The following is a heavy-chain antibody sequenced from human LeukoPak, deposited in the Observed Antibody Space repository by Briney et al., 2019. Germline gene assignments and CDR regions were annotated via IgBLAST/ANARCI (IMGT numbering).Heavy chain of an antibody. CDR1: GYTFTGYY. V-gene: IGHV1-2*02. Sequence: ASVKVSSKASGYTFTGYYMHWVRQAPGQGLEWMGWINPNSGGTNYAQKFQGRVTMTRDTSISTAYMELSRLRSDDTAVYYCARVTGVRNLYYDSRRGWFDPWGQGTLVTVSA. CDR2: INPNSGGT. J-gene: IGHJ5*02. D-gene: IGHD3-22*01. CDR3: ARVTGVRNLYYDSRRGWFDP.